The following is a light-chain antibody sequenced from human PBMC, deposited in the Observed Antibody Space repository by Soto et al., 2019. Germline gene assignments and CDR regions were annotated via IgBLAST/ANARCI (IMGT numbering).Light chain of an antibody. Sequence: DIQMTQSPSTLSASVGDRVTITCRASQSISSWLAWYQQKPGKAPKLLIYAASSFQSGVPSRFSGSGSETDFTLTIRSLQPEDFATYSCQHSTTWTFGQGTKVDIK. V-gene: IGKV1-39*01. CDR3: QHSTTWT. J-gene: IGKJ1*01. CDR1: QSISSW. CDR2: AAS.